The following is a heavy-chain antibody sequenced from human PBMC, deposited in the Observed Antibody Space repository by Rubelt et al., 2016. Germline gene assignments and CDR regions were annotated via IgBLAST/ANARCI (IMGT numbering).Heavy chain of an antibody. CDR3: ARDLIEWFGEFDFDY. D-gene: IGHD3-10*01. CDR2: ISSSSSYI. V-gene: IGHV3-21*01. Sequence: GKGLVWVSSISSSSSYIYYADSVKGRFTISRDNAKNSLYLQMNSLRAEDTAVYYCARDLIEWFGEFDFDYWGQGTLVTVSS. J-gene: IGHJ4*02.